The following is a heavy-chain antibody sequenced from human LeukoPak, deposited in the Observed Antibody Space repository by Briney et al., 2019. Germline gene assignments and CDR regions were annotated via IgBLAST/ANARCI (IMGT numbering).Heavy chain of an antibody. Sequence: GGSLRLSCAASGFTFSSYWMSWVRQAPGKGLEWVANIKQDGSEKYYVDSVKGRFTISRDNAKNSLYLQMNSLRAEDTAVYYCARDLGYYDSRGYFDYWGQGTLVTVSS. CDR2: IKQDGSEK. D-gene: IGHD3-22*01. CDR1: GFTFSSYW. CDR3: ARDLGYYDSRGYFDY. V-gene: IGHV3-7*01. J-gene: IGHJ4*02.